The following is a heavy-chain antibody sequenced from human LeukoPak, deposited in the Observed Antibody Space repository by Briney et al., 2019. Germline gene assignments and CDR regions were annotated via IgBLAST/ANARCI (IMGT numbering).Heavy chain of an antibody. CDR3: ARGSTVTYYYMDV. CDR1: GGSISSYY. CDR2: IYYSGST. Sequence: TPSQTLSLTWTLAGGSISSYYWSWIRQPPGKGLGWIGYIYYSGSTNYNPSLKGRVTISVDTSKNQFSLKPSSVTAADTAVYYCARGSTVTYYYMDVWGKGTTVTVSS. V-gene: IGHV4-59*01. D-gene: IGHD4-17*01. J-gene: IGHJ6*03.